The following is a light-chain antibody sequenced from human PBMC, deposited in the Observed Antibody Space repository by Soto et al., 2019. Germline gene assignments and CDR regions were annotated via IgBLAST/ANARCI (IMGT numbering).Light chain of an antibody. CDR2: EAN. J-gene: IGLJ1*01. CDR3: CSYAGGSAYV. CDR1: SSDVGNFNL. V-gene: IGLV2-23*01. Sequence: QSALTQPASVSGSPGQSITISCTGTSSDVGNFNLVSWYQQHPGKAPKLIIYEANQRPSGVSRRFSGSKSGNTASLTISGLRSEDEADYHCCSYAGGSAYVFGTGTKLTV.